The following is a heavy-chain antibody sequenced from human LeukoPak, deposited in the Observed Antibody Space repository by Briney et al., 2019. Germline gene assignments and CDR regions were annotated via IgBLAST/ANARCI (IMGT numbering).Heavy chain of an antibody. CDR3: ARAGRTIFGVVYYYMDV. CDR1: GGSFSGYY. Sequence: SETLSRTCAVYGGSFSGYYWSWIRQPPGKGLEWIGEINHSGSTNYNPSLKSRVTISVDTSKNQFSLKLSSVTAADTAVYYCARAGRTIFGVVYYYMDVWGKGTTVTVSS. CDR2: INHSGST. V-gene: IGHV4-34*01. J-gene: IGHJ6*03. D-gene: IGHD3-3*01.